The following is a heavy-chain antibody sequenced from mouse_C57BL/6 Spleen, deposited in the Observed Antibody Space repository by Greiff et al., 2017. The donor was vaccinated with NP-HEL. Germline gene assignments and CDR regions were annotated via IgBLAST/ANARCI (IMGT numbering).Heavy chain of an antibody. Sequence: QVQLQQSGPELVKPGASVKISCKASGYAFSSSWMNWVKQRPGKGLEWIGRIYPGGGDTNYNGKFKGKATLTADKSSSTSYMQLSRLTSEDSAVYFCERGGGNSYLDYWGQGTTLTVSS. CDR3: ERGGGNSYLDY. V-gene: IGHV1-82*01. CDR1: GYAFSSSW. J-gene: IGHJ2*01. CDR2: IYPGGGDT. D-gene: IGHD1-1*02.